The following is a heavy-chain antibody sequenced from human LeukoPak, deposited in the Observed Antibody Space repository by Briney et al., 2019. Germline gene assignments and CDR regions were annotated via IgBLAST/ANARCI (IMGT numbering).Heavy chain of an antibody. CDR3: ARELYDFWSGYSFDY. Sequence: SVKVSCKASGGTFSSYATTWVRQAPGQGLEWMGRIIPIFGTANYAQKFQGRVTITTDESTSTAYMELSSLRSEDTAVYYCARELYDFWSGYSFDYWGQGTLVTVSS. CDR2: IIPIFGTA. V-gene: IGHV1-69*05. J-gene: IGHJ4*02. D-gene: IGHD3-3*01. CDR1: GGTFSSYA.